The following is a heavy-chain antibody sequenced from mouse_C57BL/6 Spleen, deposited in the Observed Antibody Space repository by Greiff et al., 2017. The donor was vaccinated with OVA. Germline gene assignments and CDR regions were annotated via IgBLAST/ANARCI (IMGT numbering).Heavy chain of an antibody. CDR3: ARVDYDGHYFDY. CDR1: GYSITSGYY. J-gene: IGHJ2*01. V-gene: IGHV3-6*01. CDR2: ISYDGSN. Sequence: EVQLVESGPGLVKPSQSLSLTCSVTGYSITSGYYWNWIRQFPGNKLEWMGYISYDGSNNYNPSLKNRISITRDTSKNQFFLKLNSVTTEDTATYYCARVDYDGHYFDYWGQGTTLTVSS. D-gene: IGHD2-4*01.